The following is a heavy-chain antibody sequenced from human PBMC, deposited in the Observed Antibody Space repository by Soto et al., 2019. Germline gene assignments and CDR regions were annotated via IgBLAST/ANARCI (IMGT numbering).Heavy chain of an antibody. CDR1: GFTYEDFA. J-gene: IGHJ6*02. D-gene: IGHD5-18*01. Sequence: EVQLVESGGGLVEPGKALRLSCVVSGFTYEDFAMHWVRQAPGKGLEWVSGISWNSASTGYADSVTGRFTISRDNAKNSLDLQMRNLTGADTAMYYCVKDFRRYTNGLDVWGPGTSVTVSS. CDR3: VKDFRRYTNGLDV. V-gene: IGHV3-9*01. CDR2: ISWNSAST.